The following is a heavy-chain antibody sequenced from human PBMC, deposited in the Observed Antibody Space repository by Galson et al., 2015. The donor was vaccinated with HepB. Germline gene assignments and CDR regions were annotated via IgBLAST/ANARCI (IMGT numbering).Heavy chain of an antibody. CDR1: RYTFTSYA. Sequence: SVKVSCKASRYTFTSYAMHWVRQAPGQRLEWMGWINAGNGNTKYSQKFQGRVTITRDTSASTAYMELSSLRSEDTAVYYCARGHSSSSLTNWFDPWGQGTLVTVSS. CDR3: ARGHSSSSLTNWFDP. CDR2: INAGNGNT. V-gene: IGHV1-3*01. J-gene: IGHJ5*02. D-gene: IGHD6-6*01.